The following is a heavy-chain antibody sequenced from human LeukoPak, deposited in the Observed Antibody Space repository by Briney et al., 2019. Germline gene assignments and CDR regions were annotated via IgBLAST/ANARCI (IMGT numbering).Heavy chain of an antibody. J-gene: IGHJ4*02. Sequence: KPSETLSLTCTVSGGSISSSSYYWGRIRQPPGKGLEWIGSIYYSGSTYYNPSLKSRVTISVDTSKNQFSLKLSSVTAADTAVYYCASFGWDDYGDYLGYWGQGTLVTVSS. CDR2: IYYSGST. CDR3: ASFGWDDYGDYLGY. D-gene: IGHD4-17*01. CDR1: GGSISSSSYY. V-gene: IGHV4-39*07.